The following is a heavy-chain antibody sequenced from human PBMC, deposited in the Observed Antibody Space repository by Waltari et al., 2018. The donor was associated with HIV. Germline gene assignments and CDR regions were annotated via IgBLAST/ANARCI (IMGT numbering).Heavy chain of an antibody. J-gene: IGHJ4*02. V-gene: IGHV3-23*01. Sequence: EVQLLESGGGLVQPGGYLRLSWSASEFTFSTYAMTWVRQAPGKGLECVSTIRGSADSASYADSVKCRCTISRDKSKNTLYLQMSILRAEDTAIYYCAKELLLFPDCFDCWGQGTLVTVSS. CDR1: EFTFSTYA. CDR2: IRGSADSA. D-gene: IGHD2-15*01. CDR3: AKELLLFPDCFDC.